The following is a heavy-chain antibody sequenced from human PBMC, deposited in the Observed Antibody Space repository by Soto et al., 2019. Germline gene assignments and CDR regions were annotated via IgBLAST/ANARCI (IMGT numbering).Heavy chain of an antibody. CDR3: ARFVVILTGSDAFYI. Sequence: PGGSLRLSCAAPGFTFSDYYMCWIRQAPGKGLEWVSYISSSSSYTNYADSVKGRFTISRDNAKNSLYLQMNSLRAEDTAVYYCARFVVILTGSDAFYIPGRRTMVPVS. D-gene: IGHD3-9*01. CDR1: GFTFSDYY. V-gene: IGHV3-11*03. J-gene: IGHJ3*02. CDR2: ISSSSSYT.